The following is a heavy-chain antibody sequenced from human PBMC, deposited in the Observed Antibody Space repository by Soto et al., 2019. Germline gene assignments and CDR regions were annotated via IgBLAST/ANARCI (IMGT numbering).Heavy chain of an antibody. CDR1: GGTFSSYT. V-gene: IGHV1-69*08. CDR3: ARDGNYDFWSGYNGDWSDP. Sequence: QVQLVQSGAEVKKPGSSVKVSCKASGGTFSSYTISWVRQAPGQGLEWMGRIIPILGIANYAQKFQGRVTITADKSTSTAYMELSSLRSEDTAVYYCARDGNYDFWSGYNGDWSDPWGQGTLVTVSS. CDR2: IIPILGIA. J-gene: IGHJ5*02. D-gene: IGHD3-3*01.